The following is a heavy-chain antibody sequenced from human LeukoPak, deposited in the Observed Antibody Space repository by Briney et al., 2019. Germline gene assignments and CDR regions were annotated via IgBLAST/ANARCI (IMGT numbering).Heavy chain of an antibody. J-gene: IGHJ4*02. D-gene: IGHD3-16*01. CDR1: GFTFSSYG. V-gene: IGHV3-33*01. CDR2: IWYDGSNK. Sequence: GGSLRLSCAASGFTFSSYGMHWVRQAPGKGLEWVAVIWYDGSNKYYADSVKGRFTISRDNSKNTLYLQMNSLRAEDTAVYYCARGNYVRMAPGYFDYWGQGTLVTVSS. CDR3: ARGNYVRMAPGYFDY.